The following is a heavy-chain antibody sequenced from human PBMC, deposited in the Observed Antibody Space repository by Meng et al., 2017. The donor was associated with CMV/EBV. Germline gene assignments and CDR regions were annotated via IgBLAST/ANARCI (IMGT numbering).Heavy chain of an antibody. CDR1: GGTFSSYA. CDR3: ARAVPAAIGKSWFDP. D-gene: IGHD2-2*01. J-gene: IGHJ5*02. CDR2: IIPILGIA. Sequence: SVKVSCKASGGTFSSYAISWVRQAPGQGLEWMGGIIPILGIANYAQKFQGRVTITADKSTSTAYMELSSLRSEDTAVYYCARAVPAAIGKSWFDPWGQGTLVTVSS. V-gene: IGHV1-69*10.